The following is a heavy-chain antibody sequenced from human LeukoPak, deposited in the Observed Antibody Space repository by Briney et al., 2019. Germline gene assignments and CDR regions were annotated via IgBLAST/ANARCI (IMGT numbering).Heavy chain of an antibody. V-gene: IGHV3-23*01. CDR1: GFTFSNYA. CDR3: AKAYDLWSGYPLFDF. CDR2: ISDSGGST. J-gene: IGHJ4*02. D-gene: IGHD3-3*01. Sequence: GGSLRLSCAASGFTFSNYAMSWVRQAPGKGLEWVSGISDSGGSTYYADSVKGRFTLSRDNSKNMLYLQMNSLRAEDTAVYYCAKAYDLWSGYPLFDFWGQGTLVTVSS.